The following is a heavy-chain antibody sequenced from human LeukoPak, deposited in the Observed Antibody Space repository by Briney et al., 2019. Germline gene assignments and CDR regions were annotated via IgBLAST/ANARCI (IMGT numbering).Heavy chain of an antibody. V-gene: IGHV5-51*01. CDR1: GYSFTNYW. D-gene: IGHD6-19*01. CDR3: VSIAVAGTSATGFDY. CDR2: IYPGDSDT. Sequence: GESLKISCKGSGYSFTNYWIGWVRQMPGKGLEWMGIIYPGDSDTNYSPSFQGHVTISADKSISTAYLQWSSLKASDTAMYYCVSIAVAGTSATGFDYWGQGTLVTVSS. J-gene: IGHJ4*02.